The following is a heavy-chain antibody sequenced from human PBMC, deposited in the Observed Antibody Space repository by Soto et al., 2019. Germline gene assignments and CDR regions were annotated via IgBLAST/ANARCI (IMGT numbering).Heavy chain of an antibody. V-gene: IGHV3-74*01. CDR2: INSDGSST. CDR3: ARDRYYYYGMDV. CDR1: GFTFSSYW. J-gene: IGHJ6*02. Sequence: SLRLSCAASGFTFSSYWMHWVRQAPGKGLVWVSRINSDGSSTSYADSVKGRFTISRDNAKNTLYLQMNSLRAEDTAVYYCARDRYYYYGMDVSGQGTTVTVSS.